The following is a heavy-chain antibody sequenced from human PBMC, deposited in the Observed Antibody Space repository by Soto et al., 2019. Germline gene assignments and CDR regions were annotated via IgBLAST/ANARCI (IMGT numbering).Heavy chain of an antibody. CDR1: GFTFSAYW. Sequence: EVQLVESGGGLVQPGGSLRLSCAASGFTFSAYWMHWVRQAPGEGLVCVSRINSDGTTTNYGDSVKGRFTISRDNAENTLYLQMNSLRAEDTAVYYCARGEMATIWPLAYWGQGALVTVSS. D-gene: IGHD5-12*01. CDR2: INSDGTTT. CDR3: ARGEMATIWPLAY. V-gene: IGHV3-74*01. J-gene: IGHJ4*02.